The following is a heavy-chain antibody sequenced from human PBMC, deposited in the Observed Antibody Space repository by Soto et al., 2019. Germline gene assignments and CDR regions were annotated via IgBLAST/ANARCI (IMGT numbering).Heavy chain of an antibody. CDR1: GFTFSSFG. V-gene: IGHV3-30*19. CDR2: ISYDGSNA. CDR3: AKVKMTYAIRGLYFDL. Sequence: QGQLVESGGDVVQPGRSLRLSCAASGFTFSSFGMHWFRQAPGKGLEWVALISYDGSNAYYGDSVKGRFTISRDNSKNTLYLQMNTLRAEDSAVYYCAKVKMTYAIRGLYFDLWGQGTLVTVSS. D-gene: IGHD2-21*01. J-gene: IGHJ4*02.